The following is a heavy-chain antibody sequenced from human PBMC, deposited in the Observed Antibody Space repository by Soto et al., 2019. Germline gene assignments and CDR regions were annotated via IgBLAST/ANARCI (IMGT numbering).Heavy chain of an antibody. V-gene: IGHV3-11*01. CDR1: GFTFSDYY. CDR3: ARLVYDFWSGYLDY. Sequence: PGGSLRLSCAASGFTFSDYYMSWIRQAPGKGLEWVSFISSSGSTIYYADSVKGRFTISRDNAKNSLYLQMNSLRAEDTAVYYCARLVYDFWSGYLDYWGQGTLVTVSS. J-gene: IGHJ4*02. D-gene: IGHD3-3*01. CDR2: ISSSGSTI.